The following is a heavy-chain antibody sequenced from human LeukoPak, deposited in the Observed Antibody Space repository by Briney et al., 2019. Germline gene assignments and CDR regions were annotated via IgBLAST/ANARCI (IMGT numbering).Heavy chain of an antibody. D-gene: IGHD6-19*01. J-gene: IGHJ3*02. CDR1: GYTLTELS. CDR3: ARLWAAGSDAFDI. V-gene: IGHV1-24*01. CDR2: IDPEDGGT. Sequence: ASVKVSCKGSGYTLTELSMHWVRQAPGKGLEWMGGIDPEDGGTNYAQKFQGRVTMTTDMSTSTVYMELRRLRSEGTAVYYCARLWAAGSDAFDIWGQGTMVTVSS.